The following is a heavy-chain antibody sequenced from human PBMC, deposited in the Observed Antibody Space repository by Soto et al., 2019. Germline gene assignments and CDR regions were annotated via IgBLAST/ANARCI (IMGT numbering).Heavy chain of an antibody. D-gene: IGHD3-3*01. CDR3: ARDEAYYDFWSGYTFGLAPCYYGMDV. Sequence: QVQLVESGGGVVQPGRSLRLSCAASGFTFSSYGMHWVRQAPGKGLEWVAVIWYDGSNKYYADSVKGRFTISRDNSKNTLYLQMNSLRAEDTAVYYCARDEAYYDFWSGYTFGLAPCYYGMDVWGQGTTVTVSS. J-gene: IGHJ6*02. V-gene: IGHV3-33*01. CDR1: GFTFSSYG. CDR2: IWYDGSNK.